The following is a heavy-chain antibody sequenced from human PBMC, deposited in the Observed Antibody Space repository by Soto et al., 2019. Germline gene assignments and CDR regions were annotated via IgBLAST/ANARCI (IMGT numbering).Heavy chain of an antibody. CDR1: GYSFTNYW. V-gene: IGHV5-51*01. Sequence: PGESLKISCEGSGYSFTNYWIGWVRQMPGKGLEWMGIIYPDDSDTRYSPSFQGQVTISADKSISTAYLQWSSLKASDTAMYYCARAMVVAATSNAFDIWGQGTMVTVSS. CDR3: ARAMVVAATSNAFDI. J-gene: IGHJ3*02. D-gene: IGHD2-15*01. CDR2: IYPDDSDT.